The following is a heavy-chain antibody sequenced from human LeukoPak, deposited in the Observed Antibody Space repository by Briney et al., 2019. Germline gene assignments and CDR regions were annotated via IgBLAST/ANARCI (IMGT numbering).Heavy chain of an antibody. CDR1: GGSISSSSYY. CDR3: ARRSYYYDSSGYDY. V-gene: IGHV4-39*01. CDR2: ICYSGST. J-gene: IGHJ4*02. Sequence: SETLSLTCTVSGGSISSSSYYWGWIRQPPGKGLEWIGSICYSGSTYYNPSLESRVTISVDTSKNQFSLKLSSVTAADTAVYYCARRSYYYDSSGYDYWGQGTLVTVSS. D-gene: IGHD3-22*01.